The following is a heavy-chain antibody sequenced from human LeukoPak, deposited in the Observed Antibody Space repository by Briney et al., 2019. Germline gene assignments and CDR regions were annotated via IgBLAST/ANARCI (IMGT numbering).Heavy chain of an antibody. Sequence: SETLSLTCTVSGGSISSYYWSWIRQPPGKGQEWIGYIYYSGSTNYNPSLKSRVTISVDTSKNQFSLKLSSVTAADTAVYYCARHQDYYDSSGYYPFDYWGQGTLVTVSS. CDR1: GGSISSYY. CDR3: ARHQDYYDSSGYYPFDY. D-gene: IGHD3-22*01. J-gene: IGHJ4*02. V-gene: IGHV4-59*08. CDR2: IYYSGST.